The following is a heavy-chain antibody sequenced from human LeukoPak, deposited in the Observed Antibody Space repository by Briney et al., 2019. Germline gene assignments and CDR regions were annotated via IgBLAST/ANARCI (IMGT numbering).Heavy chain of an antibody. V-gene: IGHV4-34*01. CDR2: INHSGST. CDR3: AREPGQRFLEWLPYYYYYMDV. CDR1: GGSFSGYY. Sequence: SETLSLTCAVYGGSFSGYYWSWIRQPPGKGLEWIGEINHSGSTNYNPSLKSRVTISVDTSKNQFSLKLSSVTAADTAVYYCAREPGQRFLEWLPYYYYYMDVWGKGITVTVSS. D-gene: IGHD3-3*01. J-gene: IGHJ6*03.